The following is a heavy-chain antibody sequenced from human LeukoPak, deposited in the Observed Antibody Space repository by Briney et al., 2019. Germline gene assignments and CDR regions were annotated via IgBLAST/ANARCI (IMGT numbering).Heavy chain of an antibody. Sequence: GGSLRLSCEVSGFHFSDYSMNWVRQAPGKGLEWISYFDDRNGAASTSYADSVKGRFIISRDNAKNSLYLQMNSLRAEDTAVYYCARIRWLQSQYYFDYWGQGTLVTVSS. CDR3: ARIRWLQSQYYFDY. J-gene: IGHJ4*02. CDR1: GFHFSDYS. V-gene: IGHV3-48*04. CDR2: FDDRNGAAST. D-gene: IGHD5-24*01.